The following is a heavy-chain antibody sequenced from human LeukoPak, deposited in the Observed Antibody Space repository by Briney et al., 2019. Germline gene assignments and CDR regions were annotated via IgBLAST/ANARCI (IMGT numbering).Heavy chain of an antibody. Sequence: GGSLRLSCAASGFTFSSYGMHWVRQAPGKGLEWVAVISYDGNNKYYADSVKGRFTISRDNSKNTLYLQMNSLRAEDTAVYYCAKEFSRPGTWDYWGQGTLVTVSS. J-gene: IGHJ4*02. CDR1: GFTFSSYG. CDR2: ISYDGNNK. V-gene: IGHV3-30*18. CDR3: AKEFSRPGTWDY. D-gene: IGHD6-13*01.